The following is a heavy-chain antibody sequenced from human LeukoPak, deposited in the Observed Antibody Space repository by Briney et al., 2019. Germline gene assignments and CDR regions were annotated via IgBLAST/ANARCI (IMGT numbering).Heavy chain of an antibody. CDR3: ARDRYISRSWGYDFDY. CDR1: GLTFSSYW. Sequence: GGSLRLSCAASGLTFSSYWMSWVRQAPGKGLEGVANIKQDGSEKYYVDSVKGRFTISRDNAKNSLYLQMNSLRAEDTAVYYCARDRYISRSWGYDFDYWGQGTLVTVSS. J-gene: IGHJ4*02. CDR2: IKQDGSEK. V-gene: IGHV3-7*01. D-gene: IGHD6-13*01.